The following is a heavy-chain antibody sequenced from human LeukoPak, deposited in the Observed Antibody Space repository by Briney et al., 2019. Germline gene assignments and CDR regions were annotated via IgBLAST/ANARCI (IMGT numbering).Heavy chain of an antibody. J-gene: IGHJ4*02. CDR2: INWNSAKI. CDR1: GFTFQHYA. CDR3: ASFDYGDFDY. V-gene: IGHV3-9*01. D-gene: IGHD4-17*01. Sequence: PGGSLRPSCAASGFTFQHYAIHWVRQVPGKGLEWVSGINWNSAKIGYADSVKGRFTISRDNAKNSLYLQMNSLRAEDTAVYYCASFDYGDFDYWGQGTLVTVSS.